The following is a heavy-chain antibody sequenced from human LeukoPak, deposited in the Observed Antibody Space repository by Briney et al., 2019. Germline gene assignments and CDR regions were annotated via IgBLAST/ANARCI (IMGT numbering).Heavy chain of an antibody. D-gene: IGHD4-11*01. CDR2: IIPIFGTA. J-gene: IGHJ6*03. CDR1: GYTFTGYY. CDR3: ARDVYSLHYYYYYMDV. V-gene: IGHV1-69*13. Sequence: GASVKVSCKASGYTFTGYYMHWVRQAPGQGLEWMGGIIPIFGTANYAQKFQGRVTITADESTSTAYMELSSLRSEDTAVYYCARDVYSLHYYYYYMDVWGKGTTVTVSS.